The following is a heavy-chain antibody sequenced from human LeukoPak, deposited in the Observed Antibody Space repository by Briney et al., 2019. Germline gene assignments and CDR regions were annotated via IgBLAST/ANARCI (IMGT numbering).Heavy chain of an antibody. V-gene: IGHV4-59*01. CDR2: MSYSENT. Sequence: PSETLSLTCTFSGGSISNYYWSWIRQPPGKGLEWIGYMSYSENTDYNLSLRSRVTISVDTSKNQFSQTLTSVTAADTAVYYCTREPDTVTGGVWGEGTRVTVSS. J-gene: IGHJ4*02. CDR1: GGSISNYY. D-gene: IGHD4-17*01. CDR3: TREPDTVTGGV.